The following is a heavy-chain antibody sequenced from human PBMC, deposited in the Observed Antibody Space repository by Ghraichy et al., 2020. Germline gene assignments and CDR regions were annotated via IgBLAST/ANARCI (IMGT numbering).Heavy chain of an antibody. Sequence: SETLSLTCTVSGGSISSYYWSWIRQPPGKGLEWIGYIYYSGSTNYNPSLKSRVTISVDTSKNQFSLKLSSVTAADTAVYYCARRWGAVAAYFDYWGQGTLVTVSS. CDR2: IYYSGST. D-gene: IGHD6-19*01. J-gene: IGHJ4*02. CDR1: GGSISSYY. CDR3: ARRWGAVAAYFDY. V-gene: IGHV4-59*08.